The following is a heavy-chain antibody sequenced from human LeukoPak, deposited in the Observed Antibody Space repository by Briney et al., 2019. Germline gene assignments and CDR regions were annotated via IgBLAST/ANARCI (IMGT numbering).Heavy chain of an antibody. Sequence: PSETLSLTCAVYGGACSGYYWSWIRQPPVKGLEWIGEINHRGSTNYNPSLTSRVTISVDTSKNQFSLKLSSVTAADTAVYYCARGPLYYDFWSGYYTHYMDVWGKGTTVTVSS. J-gene: IGHJ6*03. CDR2: INHRGST. D-gene: IGHD3-3*01. V-gene: IGHV4-34*01. CDR1: GGACSGYY. CDR3: ARGPLYYDFWSGYYTHYMDV.